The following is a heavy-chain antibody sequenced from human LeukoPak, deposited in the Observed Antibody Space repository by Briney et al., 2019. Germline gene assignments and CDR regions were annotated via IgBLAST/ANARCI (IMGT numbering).Heavy chain of an antibody. J-gene: IGHJ4*02. CDR3: ATYYCSGGSCEGGY. CDR1: GFTFSSYA. D-gene: IGHD2-15*01. CDR2: INVCDGST. V-gene: IGHV3-23*01. Sequence: GGFLRLSCAASGFTFSSYAMSWLRQAPGKGLEWVSAINVCDGSTCYADSVKGRFTISRDNSKNTLYLQMNSLRADDTAGYYCATYYCSGGSCEGGYWGQGTLVTASS.